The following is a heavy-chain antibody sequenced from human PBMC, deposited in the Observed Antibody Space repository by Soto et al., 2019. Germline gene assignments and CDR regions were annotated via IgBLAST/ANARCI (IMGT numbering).Heavy chain of an antibody. CDR3: GRGFLEWLPKNTYYYYYGMDV. J-gene: IGHJ6*02. V-gene: IGHV1-2*02. Sequence: ASAKVSCKASGYTFTGYYMPWVRQAPGQGLEWMGGINPNSRGTNYAQKFQGRVTMTRETSSSTAYMELSRLRSDDTAVYYCGRGFLEWLPKNTYYYYYGMDVWGQGTTVTVS. CDR2: INPNSRGT. D-gene: IGHD3-3*01. CDR1: GYTFTGYY.